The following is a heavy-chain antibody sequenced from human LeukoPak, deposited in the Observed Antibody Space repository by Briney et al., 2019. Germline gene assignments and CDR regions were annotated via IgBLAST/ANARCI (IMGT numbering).Heavy chain of an antibody. CDR3: AVENSRFRFDP. D-gene: IGHD5-24*01. Sequence: PGGSLRLSCAASGFTVSSNYMSWVRQAPGKGLEWVSVIYSGGTTYDADSVKGRFTIPRDNSKNTLYLQMNNLRVEDTAVYYCAVENSRFRFDPWGQGTLVTVSS. J-gene: IGHJ5*02. CDR1: GFTVSSNY. V-gene: IGHV3-66*02. CDR2: IYSGGTT.